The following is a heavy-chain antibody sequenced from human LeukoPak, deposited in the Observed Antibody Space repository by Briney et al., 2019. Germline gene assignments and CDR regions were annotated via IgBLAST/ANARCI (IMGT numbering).Heavy chain of an antibody. D-gene: IGHD3-3*01. CDR3: ASPTTFRGSGLDY. V-gene: IGHV1-46*01. CDR2: INPSGGST. CDR1: GYTFTSYY. J-gene: IGHJ4*02. Sequence: ASVKVSCKASGYTFTSYYMHWVRQAPGQGLEWMGIINPSGGSTNYAQKFQGRVTITTDESTSTAYMELSSLRSEDTAVYYCASPTTFRGSGLDYWGQGTLVTVSS.